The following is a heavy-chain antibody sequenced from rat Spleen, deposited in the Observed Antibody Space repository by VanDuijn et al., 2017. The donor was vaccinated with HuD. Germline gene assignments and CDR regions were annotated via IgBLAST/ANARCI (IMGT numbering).Heavy chain of an antibody. J-gene: IGHJ2*01. CDR3: ASLYSSYSLYYFDY. Sequence: LQESGPGLVKPSQSLSLTCSVTGHSITSSYRWNWIRKFPGNKLEWMGYINSAGTTNYNPSLKSRISITRDTSKNQFFLQVNSVTTEDTATYYCASLYSSYSLYYFDYWGQGVMVTVSS. CDR2: INSAGTT. CDR1: GHSITSSYR. V-gene: IGHV3-3*01. D-gene: IGHD1-2*01.